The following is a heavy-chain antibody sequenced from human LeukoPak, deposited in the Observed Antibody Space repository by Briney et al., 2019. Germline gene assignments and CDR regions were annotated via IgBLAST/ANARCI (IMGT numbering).Heavy chain of an antibody. CDR2: IDPNSGGT. D-gene: IGHD6-19*01. J-gene: IGHJ4*02. V-gene: IGHV1-2*02. Sequence: ASVKVSCKASGYTFTGYYMHWVRQAPGQGLEWMGWIDPNSGGTNYAQKFQGRVTMTRDTSISTAYMELSRLRSDDTAVYYCARVCTTSRHQWLVFFDYWGQGTLVTVSS. CDR1: GYTFTGYY. CDR3: ARVCTTSRHQWLVFFDY.